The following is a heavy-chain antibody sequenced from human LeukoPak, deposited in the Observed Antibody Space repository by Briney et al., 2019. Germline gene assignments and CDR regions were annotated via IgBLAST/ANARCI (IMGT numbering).Heavy chain of an antibody. CDR3: ARGRSKRWLQPHDY. D-gene: IGHD5-24*01. CDR1: GGSISSYY. CDR2: IYYSGST. V-gene: IGHV4-59*01. J-gene: IGHJ4*02. Sequence: SETLSLTCTVSGGSISSYYWSWIRQPPGKGLEWIGYIYYSGSTNYNPSLKSRVTISVDTSKNQFSLKLSSVTAADTAVYYCARGRSKRWLQPHDYWGQGTLVTVSS.